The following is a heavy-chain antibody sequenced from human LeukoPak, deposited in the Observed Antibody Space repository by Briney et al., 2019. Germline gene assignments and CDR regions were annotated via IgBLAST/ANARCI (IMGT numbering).Heavy chain of an antibody. Sequence: GESLKISCKGSGYSFTSYRIGGVRQMPGKGLEWMGIIFHGDSDPRSNPSCQGHDAISANKSISPAFLQWSSLKASDNAMYYCAGPPYYGSGVLGSDAFDIWGQGTMVTVSS. J-gene: IGHJ3*02. D-gene: IGHD3-10*01. CDR2: IFHGDSDP. CDR1: GYSFTSYR. V-gene: IGHV5-51*01. CDR3: AGPPYYGSGVLGSDAFDI.